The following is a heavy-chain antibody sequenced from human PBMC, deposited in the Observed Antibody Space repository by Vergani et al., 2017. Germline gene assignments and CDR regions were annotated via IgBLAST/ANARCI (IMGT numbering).Heavy chain of an antibody. CDR2: ISSSSSYI. CDR3: ARGGEIQLWLRAYYYYMDV. V-gene: IGHV3-21*05. Sequence: EVQLVESGGGLVQPGGSLRLSCAASGFTFSSYSMNWVRQAPGKGLEWVSYISSSSSYIYYADSVKGRFTISRDNAKNSLYLQMNSLRAEDTAVYYCARGGEIQLWLRAYYYYMDVWGKGTTVTVSS. D-gene: IGHD5-18*01. J-gene: IGHJ6*03. CDR1: GFTFSSYS.